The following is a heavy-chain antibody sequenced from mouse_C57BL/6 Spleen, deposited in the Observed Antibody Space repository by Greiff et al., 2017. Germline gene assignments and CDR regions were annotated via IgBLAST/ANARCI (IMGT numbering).Heavy chain of an antibody. D-gene: IGHD2-1*01. CDR3: ARECYYGNPFAY. CDR2: IDPSDSET. CDR1: GYTFTSYW. V-gene: IGHV1-52*01. J-gene: IGHJ3*01. Sequence: QVQLQQPGAELVRPGSSVKLSCKASGYTFTSYWMHWVKQRPIQGLEWIGNIDPSDSETPYNQKFKDKATLTVDKSSSTAYMQLSSLTSEDSAVYYCARECYYGNPFAYWGQGTLVTVSA.